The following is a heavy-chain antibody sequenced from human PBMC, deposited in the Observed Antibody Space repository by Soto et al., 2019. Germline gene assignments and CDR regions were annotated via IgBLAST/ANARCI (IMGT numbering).Heavy chain of an antibody. J-gene: IGHJ6*02. V-gene: IGHV1-8*01. Sequence: QVQLVQSGAEVKKPGASVKVSCKASGYPFTSYDINWVRQATGQGLEGMGWMNPNSGNTGYAQKFQGRLTMTRNTSISTAYMELSSLRSEDTAVYYCAGTSIVLVPAAISYYYGMDVWGQGTTVTVSS. D-gene: IGHD2-2*02. CDR2: MNPNSGNT. CDR1: GYPFTSYD. CDR3: AGTSIVLVPAAISYYYGMDV.